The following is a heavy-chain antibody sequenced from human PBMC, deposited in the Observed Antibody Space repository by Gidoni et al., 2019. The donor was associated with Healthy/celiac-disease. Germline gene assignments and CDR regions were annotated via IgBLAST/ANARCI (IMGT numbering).Heavy chain of an antibody. Sequence: QVQLVESGGGVVQPGRSLRLSCAASGFTFSSYGMHWVRQAPGKGLEWVAVIWYGGSNKYSADSVKGRFTISRDNSKNTLYLQMNSLRAEDTAVYYCARSGSYQYYFDYWGQGTLVTVSS. J-gene: IGHJ4*02. CDR1: GFTFSSYG. D-gene: IGHD1-26*01. V-gene: IGHV3-33*01. CDR2: IWYGGSNK. CDR3: ARSGSYQYYFDY.